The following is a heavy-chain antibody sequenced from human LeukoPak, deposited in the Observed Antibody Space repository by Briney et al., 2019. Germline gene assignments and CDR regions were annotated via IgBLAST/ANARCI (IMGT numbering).Heavy chain of an antibody. D-gene: IGHD3-22*01. CDR3: ARVGAYYCDSSGYGY. CDR2: INHSGST. J-gene: IGHJ4*02. CDR1: GGSFSGYY. Sequence: PSETLSLTCAVYGGSFSGYYWSWIRQPPGKGLEWIGEINHSGSTNYNPSLKSRVTISVDTSKNQFSLKLSSVTAADTAVYYCARVGAYYCDSSGYGYWGQGTLVTVSS. V-gene: IGHV4-34*01.